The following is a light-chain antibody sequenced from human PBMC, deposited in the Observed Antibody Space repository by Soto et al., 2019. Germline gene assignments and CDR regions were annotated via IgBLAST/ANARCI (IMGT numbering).Light chain of an antibody. Sequence: SATSSYRASQSVSSNLAWYQQKPGQAPRLLIYGASTRATGIPARFSGSGSWTEFTLTISSLQAEDFSLQNCQQDNKGPEPFGQGTKVDIK. V-gene: IGKV3-15*01. CDR2: GAS. J-gene: IGKJ1*01. CDR3: QQDNKGPEP. CDR1: QSVSSN.